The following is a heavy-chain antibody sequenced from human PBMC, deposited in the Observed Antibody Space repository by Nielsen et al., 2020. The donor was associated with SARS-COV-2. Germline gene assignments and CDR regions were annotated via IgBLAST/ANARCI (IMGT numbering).Heavy chain of an antibody. CDR2: ISWNSGSI. D-gene: IGHD6-13*01. Sequence: SLKISCAASGFTFDDYAMHWVRQAPGKGLEWVSGISWNSGSIGYADSVKGRFTISRDNAKNSLYLQMNSLRAEDTALYYCATLAAADPYYYGMDVWGQGTTVTVSS. CDR3: ATLAAADPYYYGMDV. V-gene: IGHV3-9*01. CDR1: GFTFDDYA. J-gene: IGHJ6*02.